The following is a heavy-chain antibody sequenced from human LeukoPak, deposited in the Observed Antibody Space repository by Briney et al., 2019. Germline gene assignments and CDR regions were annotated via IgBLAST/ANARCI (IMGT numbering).Heavy chain of an antibody. CDR2: IYHSGST. Sequence: PSETLSLTCAVSGYSISSGYYWGWIRQPPGKGLEWIGSIYHSGSTYYNPSLKRRVTISINTSKNQFSLKLSSVTAADTAVYYCARGGGLRYFDWLPTAGLDYWGQGTLVTVSS. V-gene: IGHV4-38-2*01. J-gene: IGHJ4*02. CDR3: ARGGGLRYFDWLPTAGLDY. CDR1: GYSISSGYY. D-gene: IGHD3-9*01.